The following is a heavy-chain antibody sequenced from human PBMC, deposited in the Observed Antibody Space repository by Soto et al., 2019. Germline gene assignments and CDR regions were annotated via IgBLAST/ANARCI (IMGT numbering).Heavy chain of an antibody. Sequence: ASVKVSCKASRYTFTDYYIHWVRQSPGQGLEWMGWINPNSGVTKFPQKFQGRVILTRDTSITTVYMELSRLTSDDTAIYYCARPKLATLELATAYWGQGTLVTVSS. CDR2: INPNSGVT. CDR3: ARPKLATLELATAY. J-gene: IGHJ4*02. D-gene: IGHD5-18*01. CDR1: RYTFTDYY. V-gene: IGHV1-2*02.